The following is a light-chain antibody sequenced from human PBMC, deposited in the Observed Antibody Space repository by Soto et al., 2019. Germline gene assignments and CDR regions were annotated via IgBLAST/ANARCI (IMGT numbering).Light chain of an antibody. V-gene: IGKV1-5*03. J-gene: IGKJ2*01. Sequence: DIQMTQSPSTLSASAGDRAPITCRASQSISSWLAWYQQKPGKAPKLLIYKASTLQTGGPSRFSGSGSGTEFTLTISSLQPYDFATYYCQQYDSYPRTFGQGTKLEI. CDR2: KAS. CDR1: QSISSW. CDR3: QQYDSYPRT.